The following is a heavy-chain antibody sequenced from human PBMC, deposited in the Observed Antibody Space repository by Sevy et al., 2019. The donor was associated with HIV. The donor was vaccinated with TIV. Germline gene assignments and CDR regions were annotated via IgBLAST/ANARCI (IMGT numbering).Heavy chain of an antibody. CDR1: GFTFRSYG. Sequence: GGSLRLSCAASGFTFRSYGMHWVRQAPGKGLEWVAFIRYDGSTKYYADSVKGRFTISRDNSKNTLYLQMNSLRGDDTSLYYCAKGLGMVQGALLSDDIWGQETMVTVSS. CDR2: IRYDGSTK. V-gene: IGHV3-30*02. D-gene: IGHD3-10*01. CDR3: AKGLGMVQGALLSDDI. J-gene: IGHJ3*02.